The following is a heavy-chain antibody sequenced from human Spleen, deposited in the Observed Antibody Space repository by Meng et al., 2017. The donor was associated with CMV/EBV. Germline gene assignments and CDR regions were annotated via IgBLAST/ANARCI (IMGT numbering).Heavy chain of an antibody. CDR1: GFTFSSYS. D-gene: IGHD4-23*01. CDR3: AKDFHGGNSVLSD. CDR2: ISSSSSYI. J-gene: IGHJ4*02. V-gene: IGHV3-21*01. Sequence: GGSLRLSCAASGFTFSSYSMNWVRQAPGKGLEWVSSISSSSSYIYYADSVKGRFTISRDNSKNTLYLQMNSLRAEDTAVYYCAKDFHGGNSVLSDWGQGTLVTVSS.